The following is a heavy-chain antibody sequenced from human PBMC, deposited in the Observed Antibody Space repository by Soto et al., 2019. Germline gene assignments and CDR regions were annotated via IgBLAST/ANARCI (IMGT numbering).Heavy chain of an antibody. V-gene: IGHV1-69*06. D-gene: IGHD3-10*01. CDR3: ASGEWFDP. CDR1: GDTFSSYA. CDR2: IIGVFGTA. J-gene: IGHJ5*02. Sequence: SVKVSCKASGDTFSSYAMNWVRQAPGQRLEWMGWIIGVFGTANYSQKFQGRVTITAEKSTSTAYMELSSLRSEDTAVYYCASGEWFDPWGQGTLVTVSS.